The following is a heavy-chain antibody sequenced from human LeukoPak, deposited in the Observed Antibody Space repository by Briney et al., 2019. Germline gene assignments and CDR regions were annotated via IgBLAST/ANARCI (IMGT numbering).Heavy chain of an antibody. Sequence: PSETLSLTCTVSGGSISSSSYYWGWIRQPPGKGLEWIGSIYYSGSTYYNPSLKSRVTISVDTSKNQFSLKLSSVTAADTAVYYCARAPTVVVITFDYWGQGTLVTVSS. D-gene: IGHD3-22*01. J-gene: IGHJ4*02. CDR3: ARAPTVVVITFDY. CDR1: GGSISSSSYY. CDR2: IYYSGST. V-gene: IGHV4-39*07.